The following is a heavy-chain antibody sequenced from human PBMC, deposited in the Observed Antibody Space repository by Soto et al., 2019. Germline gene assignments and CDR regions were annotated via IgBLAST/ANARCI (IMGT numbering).Heavy chain of an antibody. Sequence: PGGSLRLSCAASGFTFSSYWMHWVRQAPGKGLVWVSRIHSDGSSTYYADSVQGRFTISRDNAKNTLYLQMNSLRAEDTALYYCAREGFGYTYGYWGQGTLVTVYS. CDR1: GFTFSSYW. CDR3: AREGFGYTYGY. CDR2: IHSDGSST. D-gene: IGHD5-18*01. V-gene: IGHV3-74*01. J-gene: IGHJ4*02.